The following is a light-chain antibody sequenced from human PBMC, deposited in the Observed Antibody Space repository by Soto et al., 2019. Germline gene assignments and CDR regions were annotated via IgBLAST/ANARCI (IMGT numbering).Light chain of an antibody. Sequence: EIGWTHSPAPRLFPPGEKATLSSRASKRVNQRLGWYQQKPGQAPRLLIYVASYRATGIPARFSGSGSGTEYTLTISNLQAEDFAVYYCQQFNNWPHTFGQGTRLEIK. CDR3: QQFNNWPHT. V-gene: IGKV3-15*01. CDR2: VAS. CDR1: KRVNQR. J-gene: IGKJ2*01.